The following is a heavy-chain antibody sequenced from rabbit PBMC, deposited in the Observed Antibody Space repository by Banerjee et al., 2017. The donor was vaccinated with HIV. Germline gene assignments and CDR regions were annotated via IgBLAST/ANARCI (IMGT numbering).Heavy chain of an antibody. V-gene: IGHV1S47*01. CDR3: ARRANHNYGDSCCCL. CDR1: GFDFSSNA. D-gene: IGHD2-1*01. Sequence: EESGGGLVQPEGSLTLTCKASGFDFSSNAMCWVRQARGKGLGLIACIYSTNGGTWYARCVNARFTISRRTSLNTVAVKITSVTAADTAIYFCARRANHNYGDSCCCLWALGSLFT. CDR2: IYSTNGGT. J-gene: IGHJ4*01.